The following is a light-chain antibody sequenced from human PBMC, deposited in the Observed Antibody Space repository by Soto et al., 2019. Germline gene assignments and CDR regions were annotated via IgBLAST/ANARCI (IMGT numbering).Light chain of an antibody. V-gene: IGKV3-20*01. CDR1: QSVSSNY. CDR3: QQYDTSPRT. J-gene: IGKJ1*01. CDR2: GAS. Sequence: EVMLTQSPGTLSLSPGERATLSCRASQSVSSNYLAWYQQKSGQAPRLLIYGASNRATGIPDRFSGSGSVTDFTLTIRRLEPEDVAVYYCQQYDTSPRTVGQGTKVEFK.